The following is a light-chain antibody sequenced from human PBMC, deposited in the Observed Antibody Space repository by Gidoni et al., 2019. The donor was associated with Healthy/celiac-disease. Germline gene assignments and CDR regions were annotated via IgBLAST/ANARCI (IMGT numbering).Light chain of an antibody. V-gene: IGLV7-46*01. CDR1: TGAVTSGHY. J-gene: IGLJ2*01. Sequence: QAVVTQEPSLTVSPGGTVTLTCGSSTGAVTSGHYPYWFQQKPGQASRTLIYDTSNKHSWTPARFSGSLLGGKAALTLSGAQPEDEGEYYCLLSYSGARVFGGGTKLTVL. CDR2: DTS. CDR3: LLSYSGARV.